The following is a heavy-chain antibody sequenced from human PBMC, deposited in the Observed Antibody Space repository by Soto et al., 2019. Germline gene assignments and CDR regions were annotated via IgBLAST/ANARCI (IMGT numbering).Heavy chain of an antibody. CDR2: IYHSGST. CDR1: GYSISSGYY. V-gene: IGHV4-38-2*01. CDR3: AXVPIAAAGRGGYYGMDV. J-gene: IGHJ6*02. Sequence: PSETLSLTCAVSGYSISSGYYWGWIRQPPGKGLEWIGSIYHSGSTYYNPSLKSRVTISVDTSKNQFSLELSSVTAADTAVYYCAXVPIAAAGRGGYYGMDVWGQGTTVTVSS. D-gene: IGHD6-13*01.